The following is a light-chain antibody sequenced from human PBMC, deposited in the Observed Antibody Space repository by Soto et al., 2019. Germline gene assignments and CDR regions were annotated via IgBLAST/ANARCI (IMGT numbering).Light chain of an antibody. J-gene: IGKJ5*01. V-gene: IGKV3-20*01. CDR2: GAS. CDR1: QSASRSY. CDR3: QQYGSAVRT. Sequence: TQSPATRSLSPGGRATIYCMTGQSASRSYLAWYQQKPGQAPRLLIYGASSRATGIPDRFSGSGSGTDSTLTISRLEPEECAVYYCQQYGSAVRTVGRGTRLEIK.